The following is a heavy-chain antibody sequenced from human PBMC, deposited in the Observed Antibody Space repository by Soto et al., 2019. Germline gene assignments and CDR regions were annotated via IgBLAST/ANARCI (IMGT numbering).Heavy chain of an antibody. CDR3: ATPDMVRGVIRTAFDY. V-gene: IGHV1-24*01. CDR1: GYTLTELS. Sequence: ASVKVSCKVSGYTLTELSMHWVRQAPGKGLEWMGGFDPEDGETIYAQKFQGRVTMTEDTSTDTAYMELSSLRSEDTAVYYCATPDMVRGVIRTAFDYWGQGTLVTVSS. CDR2: FDPEDGET. J-gene: IGHJ4*02. D-gene: IGHD3-10*01.